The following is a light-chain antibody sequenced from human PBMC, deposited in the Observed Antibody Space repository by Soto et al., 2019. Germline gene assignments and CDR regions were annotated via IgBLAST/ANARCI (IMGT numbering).Light chain of an antibody. J-gene: IGLJ1*01. V-gene: IGLV2-14*01. CDR2: DVS. CDR3: SSYTSDNTYV. Sequence: QYALTQPASVSGSPGQSITISCSGTSSDVGAYNYVSWYQQHPGKAPRVMIYDVSNRPSGVSNRFSGSKSGNTATLTISWLQAEDEADYYCSSYTSDNTYVFATGTKLTVL. CDR1: SSDVGAYNY.